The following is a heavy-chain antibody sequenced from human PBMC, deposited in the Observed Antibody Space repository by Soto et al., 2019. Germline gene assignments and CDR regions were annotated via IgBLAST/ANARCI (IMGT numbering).Heavy chain of an antibody. J-gene: IGHJ6*02. D-gene: IGHD3-9*01. V-gene: IGHV3-15*07. Sequence: GGSLRLSCAASGFTFSNAWMNWVRQAPGKGLEWVGRIKSKTDGGTTDYAAPVKGRFTISRDDSKNTLYLQMNSLKTEDTAVYYCTTPHYDILTGPPIGGYGMDVWGQGTTVTVSS. CDR2: IKSKTDGGTT. CDR1: GFTFSNAW. CDR3: TTPHYDILTGPPIGGYGMDV.